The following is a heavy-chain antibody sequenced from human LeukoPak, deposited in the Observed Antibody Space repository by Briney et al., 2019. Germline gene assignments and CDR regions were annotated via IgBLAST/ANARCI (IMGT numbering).Heavy chain of an antibody. CDR2: IWYDGSNK. CDR3: ARGVVVVAATQLPFYYFDY. J-gene: IGHJ4*02. D-gene: IGHD2-15*01. V-gene: IGHV3-33*01. CDR1: GFTFSSYG. Sequence: GGSLRLSCAVSGFTFSSYGMHWVRQAPGKGLEWVAVIWYDGSNKYYADSVKGRFTISRDSSKNTLYLQMNSLRAEDTAVYYCARGVVVVAATQLPFYYFDYWGQGTLVTVSS.